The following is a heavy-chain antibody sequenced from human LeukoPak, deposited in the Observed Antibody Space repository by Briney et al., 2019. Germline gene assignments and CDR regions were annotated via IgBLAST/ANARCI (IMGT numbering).Heavy chain of an antibody. J-gene: IGHJ3*02. V-gene: IGHV1-2*02. D-gene: IGHD3-10*01. CDR1: GYTFTGYY. CDR3: ARDSSSSGSYAFDI. Sequence: ASVKVSCKASGYTFTGYYMHWVRQAPGQGLEWMGWINPNSGGTNYAQKFQGRVTMTGDTSISTAYMELSRLRSDDTAVYYCARDSSSSGSYAFDIWGQGTMVTVSS. CDR2: INPNSGGT.